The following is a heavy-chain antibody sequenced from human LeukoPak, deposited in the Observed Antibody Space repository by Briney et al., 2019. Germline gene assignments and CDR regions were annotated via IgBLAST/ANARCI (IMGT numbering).Heavy chain of an antibody. Sequence: GGSLRLSCAASGFTFSSYAMSWVRQAPGKGLEWVSAISASGGSTYYADSVKGRFTISRDNAKNSLYLQMNSLRAEDTAVYYCARDQWSSFDYWGQGTLVTVSS. CDR3: ARDQWSSFDY. J-gene: IGHJ4*02. V-gene: IGHV3-23*01. CDR1: GFTFSSYA. D-gene: IGHD2-8*01. CDR2: ISASGGST.